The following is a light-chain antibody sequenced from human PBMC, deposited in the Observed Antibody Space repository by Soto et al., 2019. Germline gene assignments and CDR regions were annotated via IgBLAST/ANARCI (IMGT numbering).Light chain of an antibody. Sequence: DIQLTQSPSFLSASVGDRVTITCRASQGIGTYVAWYQQEPGKAPNLLIYVASTLQSGVPSRFSGSGSGTEFTLTISSLQPEDFATYYCQQLHSYPLTFGGGTQVDIK. CDR2: VAS. J-gene: IGKJ4*01. V-gene: IGKV1-9*01. CDR3: QQLHSYPLT. CDR1: QGIGTY.